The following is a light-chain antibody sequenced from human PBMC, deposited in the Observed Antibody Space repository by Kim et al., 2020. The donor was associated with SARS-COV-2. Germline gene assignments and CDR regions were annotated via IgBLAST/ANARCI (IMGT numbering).Light chain of an antibody. CDR2: DAF. CDR3: QQHGSWPLT. V-gene: IGKV3-11*01. J-gene: IGKJ1*01. CDR1: QYLTNY. Sequence: EIVLTQSPATLSLSPGERATLSCRASQYLTNYLAWYQQKPGQAPRLLIYDAFNRATGIPPRFSGSGSGTDFTLTISSLEPEDFAVYYCQQHGSWPLTFGQGTKVDIK.